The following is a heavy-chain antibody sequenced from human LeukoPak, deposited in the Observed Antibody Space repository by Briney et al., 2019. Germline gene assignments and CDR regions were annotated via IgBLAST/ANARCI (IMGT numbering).Heavy chain of an antibody. D-gene: IGHD6-13*01. CDR2: IVPIFGTA. J-gene: IGHJ4*02. CDR3: ARDVAGGKQQLAYYFDY. Sequence: SVKVSCKASGGTFSSYAISWVRQAPGQGLEWMGGIVPIFGTANYAQKFQGRVTITADESTSTAYMELSSLRSEDTAVYYCARDVAGGKQQLAYYFDYWGQGTLVTVSS. V-gene: IGHV1-69*01. CDR1: GGTFSSYA.